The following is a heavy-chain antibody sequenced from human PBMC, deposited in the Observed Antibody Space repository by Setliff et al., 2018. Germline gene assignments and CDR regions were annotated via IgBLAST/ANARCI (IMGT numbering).Heavy chain of an antibody. V-gene: IGHV4-31*03. J-gene: IGHJ4*02. CDR3: ARDNNPGYRGYWGRFDY. D-gene: IGHD3-16*02. Sequence: SETLSLTCTVSGGSISSGGYYWSWIRQHPGKGLEWIGYIYHSGSTYYNPSLKSRVTISVDTSTNQFSLKLSSVTAADTAVYYCARDNNPGYRGYWGRFDYWGQGTLVTVSS. CDR2: IYHSGST. CDR1: GGSISSGGYY.